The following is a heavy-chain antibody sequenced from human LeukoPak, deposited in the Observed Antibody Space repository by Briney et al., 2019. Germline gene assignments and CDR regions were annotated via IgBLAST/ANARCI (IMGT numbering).Heavy chain of an antibody. CDR3: AKDESITMVRGVTPDY. V-gene: IGHV3-23*01. J-gene: IGHJ4*02. D-gene: IGHD3-10*01. CDR1: GFTFSSYA. Sequence: GGSLRLSCAASGFTFSSYAMSWVRQAPGKGLEWVSAISGSGGSTYYADSVKGRFTISRDNSKNTLYLQMNSPRAEDTAVYYCAKDESITMVRGVTPDYWGQGTLVTVSS. CDR2: ISGSGGST.